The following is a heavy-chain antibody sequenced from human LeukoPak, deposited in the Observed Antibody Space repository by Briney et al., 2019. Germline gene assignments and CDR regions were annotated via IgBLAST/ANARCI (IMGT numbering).Heavy chain of an antibody. CDR2: IIPIFGTA. Sequence: SVKVSCKASGGTFSSYAISWVRQAPGQGLEWMGGIIPIFGTASYAQKFQGRVTITADESTSTAYMELSSLRSEDTAVYYCARVRRFLEWPQQRGYGMDVWGQGTTVTVSS. CDR3: ARVRRFLEWPQQRGYGMDV. J-gene: IGHJ6*02. CDR1: GGTFSSYA. V-gene: IGHV1-69*01. D-gene: IGHD3-3*01.